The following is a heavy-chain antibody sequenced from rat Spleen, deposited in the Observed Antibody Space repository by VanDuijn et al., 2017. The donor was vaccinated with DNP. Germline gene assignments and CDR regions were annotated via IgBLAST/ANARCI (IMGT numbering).Heavy chain of an antibody. CDR2: ISYDGSST. V-gene: IGHV5-29*01. Sequence: EVQLVESDGGLVQPGRSLKLSCAASGFSFSDYYMAWARQAPTKGLEWVATISYDGSSTNYRDSVKGRFTISRDNAKSTLYLQMNSLRSEDTATYYCARLGGDWGQGVMVTVSS. CDR1: GFSFSDYY. J-gene: IGHJ2*01. CDR3: ARLGGD. D-gene: IGHD5-1*01.